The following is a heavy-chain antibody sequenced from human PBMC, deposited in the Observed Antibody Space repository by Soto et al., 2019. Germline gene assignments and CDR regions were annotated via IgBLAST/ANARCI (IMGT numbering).Heavy chain of an antibody. Sequence: GTSVKLSCKASGYTFTSYYMHWVRQAPRQGLEWMGIINPSGGSTSYAQKFQGRVTMTRDTSTSTVYVELSSLRSEDTAVYYCARDLRRTPPIAVAGRDFDYWGQGTLVTVSS. V-gene: IGHV1-46*01. J-gene: IGHJ4*02. CDR2: INPSGGST. D-gene: IGHD6-19*01. CDR3: ARDLRRTPPIAVAGRDFDY. CDR1: GYTFTSYY.